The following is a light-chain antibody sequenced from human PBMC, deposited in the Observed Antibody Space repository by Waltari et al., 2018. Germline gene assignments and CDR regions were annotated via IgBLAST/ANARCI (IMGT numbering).Light chain of an antibody. V-gene: IGKV3-20*01. Sequence: EIVLTQSPGNLSLSPGARATLSCRASHSFSSSFLAWYQQKPGQAPRLLIYGASSRATGIPDRFSGGVSVTDFTLTISRLEPEDLAVYYCQQYGGSPPYTFGQGTKLEI. J-gene: IGKJ2*01. CDR1: HSFSSSF. CDR2: GAS. CDR3: QQYGGSPPYT.